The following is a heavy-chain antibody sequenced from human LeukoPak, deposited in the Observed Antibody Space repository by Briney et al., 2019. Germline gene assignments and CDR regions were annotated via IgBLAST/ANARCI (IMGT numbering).Heavy chain of an antibody. CDR1: GDSIRSSGNY. D-gene: IGHD2-2*01. J-gene: IGHJ4*02. CDR2: IYYSVTT. CDR3: ANCSTTNCYAGG. V-gene: IGHV4-39*01. Sequence: PSETLSLTCTVSGDSIRSSGNYWAWIRQSPWKGLQWIGSIYYSVTTYYNPSLKSRVTIYVDTSKSQFSLKLTSVTAADTAVYYCANCSTTNCYAGGWGQGTLVTVSS.